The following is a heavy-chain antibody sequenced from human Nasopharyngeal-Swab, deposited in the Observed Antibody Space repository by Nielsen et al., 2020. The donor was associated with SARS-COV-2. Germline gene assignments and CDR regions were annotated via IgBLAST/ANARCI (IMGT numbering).Heavy chain of an antibody. J-gene: IGHJ4*02. CDR3: ARDFDKTED. CDR2: ITSGNSV. V-gene: IGHV3-48*04. Sequence: GESLKISCAASGFTFSPYTMTWVRQAPGKGLQWISYITSGNSVQYADSVRGRFTISRDNAKNTVYLQMNSLRAEDTAVYYCARDFDKTEDWGQGTLVTVSS. CDR1: GFTFSPYT. D-gene: IGHD3-9*01.